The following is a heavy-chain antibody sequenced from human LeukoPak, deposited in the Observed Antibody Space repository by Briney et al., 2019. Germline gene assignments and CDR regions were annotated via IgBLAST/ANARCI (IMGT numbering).Heavy chain of an antibody. D-gene: IGHD2-15*01. V-gene: IGHV4-38-2*01. J-gene: IGHJ5*02. CDR1: GYSISSGYY. CDR2: IYHSGST. Sequence: PSETLSLTCAVSGYSISSGYYWGWIRQPPGKGLEWIGSIYHSGSTYYNPSLKSRVTISVDTSKNQFSLKLSSVTAADTAVYYCARQDGDIAVVVAAANWFDPWGQGTLVTVSS. CDR3: ARQDGDIAVVVAAANWFDP.